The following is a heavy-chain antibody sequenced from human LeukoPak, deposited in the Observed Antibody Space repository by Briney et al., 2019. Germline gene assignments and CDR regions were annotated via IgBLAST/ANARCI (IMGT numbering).Heavy chain of an antibody. V-gene: IGHV4-59*01. CDR2: IYYTGST. J-gene: IGHJ4*02. CDR3: ARWRRDGSYYFDY. D-gene: IGHD3-3*01. Sequence: SETLSLTCTVSGGSISSYFWSWIRQPPGKGLEWIGYIYYTGSTNYNPSLKSRVTTSVDTSKNQFSLKLSSVTAADTAVYYCARWRRDGSYYFDYWGQGTLVTVSS. CDR1: GGSISSYF.